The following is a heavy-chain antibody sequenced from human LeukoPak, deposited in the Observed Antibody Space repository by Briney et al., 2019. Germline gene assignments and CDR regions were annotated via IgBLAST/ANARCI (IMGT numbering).Heavy chain of an antibody. V-gene: IGHV3-48*01. Sequence: AGGSLRLSCAASGFTFSSYSMYWVRQAPGKGLEWVSYISSSSSTIYYADSVKGRFTISRDNSKNTLYLQMNSLRAEDTAVYYCATSQTTVTDYWGQGTLVTVSS. CDR1: GFTFSSYS. CDR2: ISSSSSTI. CDR3: ATSQTTVTDY. J-gene: IGHJ4*02. D-gene: IGHD4-11*01.